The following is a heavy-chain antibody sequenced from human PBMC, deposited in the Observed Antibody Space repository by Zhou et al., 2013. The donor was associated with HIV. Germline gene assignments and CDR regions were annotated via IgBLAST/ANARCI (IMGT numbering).Heavy chain of an antibody. J-gene: IGHJ4*02. D-gene: IGHD3-10*01. CDR2: INPSGGST. CDR3: ARDGVLLWFGELFRFDY. V-gene: IGHV1-46*01. CDR1: GYTFTSYY. Sequence: QVQLVQSGAEVKKPGASVKVSCKASGYTFTSYYMHWVRQAPGQGLEWMGIINPSGGSTSYAQKFQGRVTMTRDTSTSTVYMELSSLRSEDTAVYYCARDGVLLWFGELFRFDYWGQGTLVTVSS.